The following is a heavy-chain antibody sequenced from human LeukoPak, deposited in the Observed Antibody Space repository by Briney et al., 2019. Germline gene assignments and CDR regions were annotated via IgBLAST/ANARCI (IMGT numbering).Heavy chain of an antibody. CDR3: ARHLRWSFFAY. D-gene: IGHD3-10*01. J-gene: IGHJ4*02. V-gene: IGHV4-59*08. CDR2: IYYSGST. Sequence: PSETLSLTCTVSGGSISSYYWSWIRQPPGKGLEWIGYIYYSGSTNYNPSLKSRVTISVDTSKNQFSLKLSSVTAADTAVYYCARHLRWSFFAYWGQETLAPVSP. CDR1: GGSISSYY.